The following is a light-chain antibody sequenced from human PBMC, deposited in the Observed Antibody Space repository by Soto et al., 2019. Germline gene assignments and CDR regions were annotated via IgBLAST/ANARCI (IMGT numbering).Light chain of an antibody. V-gene: IGKV3-20*01. CDR1: PSVSGSN. J-gene: IGKJ4*01. CDR2: GAS. Sequence: EIVLTQSPGTLSLSPGERATLSCRASPSVSGSNLAWYQQKPGQAPRLVIYGASSRATGIPDRFSGSGSGTDFTLTISRLEPEDFAVYYCQQYGSSHALTFGGGTKVDIK. CDR3: QQYGSSHALT.